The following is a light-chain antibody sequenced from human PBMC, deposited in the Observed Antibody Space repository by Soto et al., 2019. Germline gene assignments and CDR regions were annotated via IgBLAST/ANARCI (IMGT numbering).Light chain of an antibody. CDR2: DAS. Sequence: DIQMTPSPSSLSASVGDIVTITCRASQSISSYLNWYQQKPGKAPKLLIYDASSLESGVPSRFSGSGSGTDFTLTISSLQPEDFATYYCQQSRACGQGTKVDIK. CDR1: QSISSY. V-gene: IGKV1-39*01. CDR3: QQSRA. J-gene: IGKJ1*01.